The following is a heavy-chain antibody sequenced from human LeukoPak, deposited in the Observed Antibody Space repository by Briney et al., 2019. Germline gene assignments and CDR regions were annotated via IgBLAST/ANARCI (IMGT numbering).Heavy chain of an antibody. CDR2: ISGSGVST. Sequence: GGSLRLSCAASGFTFTTYAMSWVRQAPGKGLEWVSAISGSGVSTYYPDSVKGRFTISRDNSKNTLYLQMNSLRAEDTAVYYCAKSYYYDSSGYYYGYYYYMDVWGKGTTVTVS. J-gene: IGHJ6*03. D-gene: IGHD3-22*01. V-gene: IGHV3-23*01. CDR1: GFTFTTYA. CDR3: AKSYYYDSSGYYYGYYYYMDV.